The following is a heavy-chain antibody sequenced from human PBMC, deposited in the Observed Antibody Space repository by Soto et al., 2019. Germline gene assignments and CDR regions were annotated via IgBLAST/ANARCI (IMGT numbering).Heavy chain of an antibody. D-gene: IGHD3-16*01. V-gene: IGHV3-9*01. CDR3: AKEMITFGDFDWYYMDV. Sequence: EVQLVESGGGLVQPGRSLRLSCAASGFTFDQYTMHWVRQAPGKGLEWVSSITWHGGTIGYADSVKGRTTISRDNAKNTLYLQMNSLGAEDTALYYCAKEMITFGDFDWYYMDVWGKGTTVTVSS. CDR2: ITWHGGTI. CDR1: GFTFDQYT. J-gene: IGHJ6*03.